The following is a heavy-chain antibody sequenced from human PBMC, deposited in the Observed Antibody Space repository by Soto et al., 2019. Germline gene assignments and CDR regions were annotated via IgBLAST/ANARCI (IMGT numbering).Heavy chain of an antibody. CDR1: DGSFSGYY. V-gene: IGHV4-34*01. Sequence: SLTGAGYDGSFSGYYWSCSRQPPGKWLEWIGEINHSGSNNYNPSLKSRVIISVDTSKNQFSLKLSSVTDADTAVYYCARGPTWIQLWTPFDYWGTATLVTVS. D-gene: IGHD5-18*01. CDR3: ARGPTWIQLWTPFDY. J-gene: IGHJ4*02. CDR2: INHSGSN.